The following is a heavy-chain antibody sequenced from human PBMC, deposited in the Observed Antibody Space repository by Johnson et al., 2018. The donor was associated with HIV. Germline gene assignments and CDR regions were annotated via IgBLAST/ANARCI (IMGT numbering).Heavy chain of an antibody. CDR3: AKTTRGNWGSCFDI. CDR1: GFVFSSYA. Sequence: QVQLVESGGGLVRPGGSLRLSCAASGFVFSSYAMHWVRQAPGKGLEWVALISYDGSNNTYTDSVKGRFTISRDNAKNSLYLQLNSLRAEETSLYYCAKTTRGNWGSCFDIWGPGTMVTVSA. D-gene: IGHD7-27*01. J-gene: IGHJ3*02. V-gene: IGHV3-30-3*01. CDR2: ISYDGSNN.